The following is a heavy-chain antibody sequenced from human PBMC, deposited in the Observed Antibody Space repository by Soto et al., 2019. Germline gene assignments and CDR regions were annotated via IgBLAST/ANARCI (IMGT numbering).Heavy chain of an antibody. V-gene: IGHV4-31*03. CDR3: AREGSGIVGPHRSDAFDI. J-gene: IGHJ3*02. CDR2: IYYSGST. CDR1: GGSISSGGYY. Sequence: SETLSLTCTVSGGSISSGGYYWSWIRQHPGKGLEWIGYIYYSGSTYYNPSLKSRVTISVDTSKNQFSLKLSSVTAADTAVYYCAREGSGIVGPHRSDAFDIWGQGTMVTVSS. D-gene: IGHD1-26*01.